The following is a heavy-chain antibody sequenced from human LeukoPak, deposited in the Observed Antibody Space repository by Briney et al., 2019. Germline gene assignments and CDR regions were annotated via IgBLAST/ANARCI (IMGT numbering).Heavy chain of an antibody. D-gene: IGHD2-2*01. V-gene: IGHV1-18*01. CDR2: ISAYNGNT. Sequence: ASVKVSCKASGYTFSSYGISWVRQAPGQGLDWMGWISAYNGNTNYVQKLQGRVTMTTDTSTSTAYMELRSLRSDDTAVYYCATQYCSSTSCYPYWVDYWGQGTLVTVSS. CDR3: ATQYCSSTSCYPYWVDY. CDR1: GYTFSSYG. J-gene: IGHJ4*02.